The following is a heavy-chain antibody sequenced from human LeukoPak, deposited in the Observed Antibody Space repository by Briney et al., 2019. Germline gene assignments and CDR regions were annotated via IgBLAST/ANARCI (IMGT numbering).Heavy chain of an antibody. V-gene: IGHV4-38-2*02. CDR3: ARSGGSSAYYSF. Sequence: SETLSLTCTVSGYSISTGYYWGWIRQPPGKGLEWIGKIYLVDDTTKYNPSLGGRVNISVDTSRNQFSLHLSHVTAADTAVYYCARSGGSSAYYSFWGQGTLVTVSS. CDR1: GYSISTGYY. D-gene: IGHD3-22*01. J-gene: IGHJ4*02. CDR2: IYLVDDTT.